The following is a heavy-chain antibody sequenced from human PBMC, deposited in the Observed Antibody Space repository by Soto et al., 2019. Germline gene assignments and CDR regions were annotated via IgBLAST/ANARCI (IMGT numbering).Heavy chain of an antibody. CDR1: GGSFSSYA. V-gene: IGHV1-69*11. D-gene: IGHD6-13*01. Sequence: QVQLVQSGAEVKKPGSSVKVSCKASGGSFSSYAISWVRQAPGQGLEWMGGIIPILGTANYAQKFQGRVTXXAXEFXSTAYLELSSLRSEDTAVFYCARVAGYSGSGVFDYWGQGTLVTVSS. CDR2: IIPILGTA. J-gene: IGHJ4*02. CDR3: ARVAGYSGSGVFDY.